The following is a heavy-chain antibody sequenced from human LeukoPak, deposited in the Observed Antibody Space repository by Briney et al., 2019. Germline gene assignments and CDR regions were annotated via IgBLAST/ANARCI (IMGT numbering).Heavy chain of an antibody. CDR1: GGSISSYY. Sequence: PSETLSLTCTVSGGSISSYYWSWLRQPPGKGLEYIGYTHYSGATYYNPSLKSRVTISLDTSGNQFSLKLSSVTAADTAVYYCASGYCGGACQLGGVDMWGQGTMVTVSS. V-gene: IGHV4-59*01. D-gene: IGHD2-21*02. J-gene: IGHJ3*02. CDR3: ASGYCGGACQLGGVDM. CDR2: THYSGAT.